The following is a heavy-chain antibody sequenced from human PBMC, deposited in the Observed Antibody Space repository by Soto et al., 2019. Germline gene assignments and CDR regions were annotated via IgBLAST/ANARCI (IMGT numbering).Heavy chain of an antibody. V-gene: IGHV4-59*01. CDR1: GVSITTYY. J-gene: IGHJ4*02. Sequence: TSETLSLTCTVSGVSITTYYWNWIRQFPGKGLERIGYISYSGSTKYNPSLKSRVTMSVDTSKNQFSLKLSSVTAADTAVYYCARGRGDTAMAWYYWGQGTLVTVSS. D-gene: IGHD5-18*01. CDR3: ARGRGDTAMAWYY. CDR2: ISYSGST.